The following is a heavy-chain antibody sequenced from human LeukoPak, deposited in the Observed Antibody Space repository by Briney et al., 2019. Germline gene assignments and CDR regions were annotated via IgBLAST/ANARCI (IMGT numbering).Heavy chain of an antibody. CDR2: INHSGST. CDR3: ARGYSGSYIDY. Sequence: EWIGEINHSGSTNYNPSLKSRVTISVDTSKNQFSLKLSSVTAADTAVYYCARGYSGSYIDYWGQGTLVTVSS. V-gene: IGHV4-34*01. J-gene: IGHJ4*02. D-gene: IGHD1-26*01.